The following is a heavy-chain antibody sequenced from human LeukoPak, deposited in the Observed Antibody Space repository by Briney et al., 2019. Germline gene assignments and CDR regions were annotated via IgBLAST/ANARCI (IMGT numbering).Heavy chain of an antibody. J-gene: IGHJ4*02. Sequence: ASVRVSCKASGYTFTSYGISWVRQAPGQGLEWMGWISAYNGNTNYAQKLQGRVTMTTDTSTSTAYMELRSLRSDDTAVYYCARDYFVRVVPAALMPFDYWGQGTLVTVSS. D-gene: IGHD2-2*01. CDR1: GYTFTSYG. CDR2: ISAYNGNT. CDR3: ARDYFVRVVPAALMPFDY. V-gene: IGHV1-18*01.